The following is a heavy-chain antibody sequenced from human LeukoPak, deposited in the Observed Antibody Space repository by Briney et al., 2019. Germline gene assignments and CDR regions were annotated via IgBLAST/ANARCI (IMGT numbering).Heavy chain of an antibody. CDR3: ARDGGSGSGSYYRYYYYYGMDA. J-gene: IGHJ6*04. D-gene: IGHD3-10*01. CDR1: GFTFSSYW. CDR2: IKQDGSDK. Sequence: GGSLGLSCAASGFTFSSYWMRWVRQAPGKGLKWVSNIKQDGSDKYYVDSVKGRFTISRDNAKNSLYLQMNSLRAEDTAVYYCARDGGSGSGSYYRYYYYYGMDAWGKGTTVTVSS. V-gene: IGHV3-7*03.